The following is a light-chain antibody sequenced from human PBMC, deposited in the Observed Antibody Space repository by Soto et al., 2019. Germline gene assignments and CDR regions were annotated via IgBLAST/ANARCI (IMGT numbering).Light chain of an antibody. V-gene: IGLV2-14*01. J-gene: IGLJ1*01. Sequence: QSVLTQPASVSVSPGQSITISCTGTSGDIGSYNRVSWYQQHPGKAPKLIIYEVTDRPSGVSNRFSGSKSGNTASLTISGLQAEDEAEYYCSSYTNINTRACVFGTGTKGTVL. CDR2: EVT. CDR1: SGDIGSYNR. CDR3: SSYTNINTRACV.